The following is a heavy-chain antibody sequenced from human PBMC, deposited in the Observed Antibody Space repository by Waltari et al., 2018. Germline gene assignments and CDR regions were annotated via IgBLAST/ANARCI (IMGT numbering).Heavy chain of an antibody. Sequence: QVQLVESGGGVVQPGRSLRLSCAASGFTFSTYGMHWVRQAPGKGLEWMAVWSDAGTIKKYADSVNGRVTISRDNFQNTLYLQMDSLRPEDTAVYYCGKEYHSRGYHSFLDYWGQGTLVTVSS. J-gene: IGHJ4*02. D-gene: IGHD3-22*01. CDR2: WSDAGTIK. CDR3: GKEYHSRGYHSFLDY. CDR1: GFTFSTYG. V-gene: IGHV3-30*18.